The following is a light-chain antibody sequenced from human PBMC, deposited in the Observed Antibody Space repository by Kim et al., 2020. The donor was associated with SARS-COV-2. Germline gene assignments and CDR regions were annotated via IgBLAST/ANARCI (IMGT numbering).Light chain of an antibody. Sequence: SYELTQPLSVSVALGQTARITCGGNNIGSKNVHWYQQKPGQAPVLVIYRYSNRPSGIPERFSGSNSGNTATLTISRAQAGDEADYYCQVWDSSTVVFGGG. V-gene: IGLV3-9*01. J-gene: IGLJ2*01. CDR3: QVWDSSTVV. CDR2: RYS. CDR1: NIGSKN.